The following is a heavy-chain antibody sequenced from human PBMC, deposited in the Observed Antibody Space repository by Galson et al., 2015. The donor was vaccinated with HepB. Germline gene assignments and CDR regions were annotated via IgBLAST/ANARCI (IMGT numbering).Heavy chain of an antibody. Sequence: SVKVSCKASGYVFAGYYIHWVRQAPGQGLQYLGWINPNSGGTNYAQKFQGRVTMTRDTSIRTAYMELSRLRSDDTAVYYCARPPFPGHIYDPPFDVWGQGTMVTVSS. CDR2: INPNSGGT. D-gene: IGHD5-18*01. V-gene: IGHV1-2*02. J-gene: IGHJ3*01. CDR1: GYVFAGYY. CDR3: ARPPFPGHIYDPPFDV.